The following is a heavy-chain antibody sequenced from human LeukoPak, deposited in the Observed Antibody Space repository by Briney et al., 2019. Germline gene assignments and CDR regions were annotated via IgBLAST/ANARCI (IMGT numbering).Heavy chain of an antibody. CDR1: GYTFTDYY. CDR2: INPNSSVT. Sequence: GASVKVSGKASGYTFTDYYMHWVRQAPGQGLEWMGWINPNSSVTKDAQKFQGRVTMTRDTSISTAYMELSGLRSDDTAVYYCARSSSSWDNDYWGQGTLVTVSS. J-gene: IGHJ4*02. CDR3: ARSSSSWDNDY. V-gene: IGHV1-2*02. D-gene: IGHD6-13*01.